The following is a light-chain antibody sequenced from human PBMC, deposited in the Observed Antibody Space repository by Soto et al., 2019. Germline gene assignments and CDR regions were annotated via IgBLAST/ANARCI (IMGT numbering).Light chain of an antibody. CDR1: SRDDGGYNY. V-gene: IGLV2-14*01. J-gene: IGLJ2*01. CDR3: SSYVSYSTFVV. CDR2: EVS. Sequence: QSALTQPASVSGSPGQSITISCTGTSRDDGGYNYVSWHQQHPGKAPKVIITEVSNRPSGVSNRFSGSKSGNTASLTISGLQAEDEADYYCSSYVSYSTFVVFGGGTKLTVL.